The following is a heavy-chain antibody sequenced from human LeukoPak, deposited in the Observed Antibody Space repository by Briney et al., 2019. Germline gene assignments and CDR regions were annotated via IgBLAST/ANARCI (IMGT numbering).Heavy chain of an antibody. V-gene: IGHV3-48*02. CDR1: GFTFSSYS. Sequence: GGSLRLSCAASGFTFSSYSMNWVRQAPGKGLEWVSYISSSSSTIYYADSVKGRFTISRDNAKNSLYPQMNSLRDEDTAVYYCARDPGRGATDWFDPWGQGTLVTVSS. CDR3: ARDPGRGATDWFDP. J-gene: IGHJ5*02. D-gene: IGHD1-14*01. CDR2: ISSSSSTI.